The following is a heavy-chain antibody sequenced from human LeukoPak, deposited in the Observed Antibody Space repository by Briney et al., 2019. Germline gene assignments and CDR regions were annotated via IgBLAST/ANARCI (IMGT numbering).Heavy chain of an antibody. CDR2: IIPIFGTA. V-gene: IGHV1-69*05. Sequence: ASVKVSCKASGGTFSSYAISWVRQAPGQGLEWVGGIIPIFGTANYAQKFQGRVTITTDESTSTAYMELSSLRSEDTAVYYCAMGFDSSGYYPQAPFDYWGQGTLVAVSS. D-gene: IGHD3-22*01. CDR1: GGTFSSYA. CDR3: AMGFDSSGYYPQAPFDY. J-gene: IGHJ4*02.